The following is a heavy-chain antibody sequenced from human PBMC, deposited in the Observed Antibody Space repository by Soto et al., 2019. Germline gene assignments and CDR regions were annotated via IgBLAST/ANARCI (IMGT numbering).Heavy chain of an antibody. CDR3: ARATGYSSGWFDP. CDR2: IYHSGST. D-gene: IGHD6-19*01. CDR1: GYSISSGYY. J-gene: IGHJ5*02. Sequence: SETLSLTCAVSGYSISSGYYWGWIRQPPGKGLEWIGSIYHSGSTYYNPSLKSRVTISVDTSKNQFSLKLSSVTAADTAVYYCARATGYSSGWFDPWGQGTLVTVS. V-gene: IGHV4-38-2*01.